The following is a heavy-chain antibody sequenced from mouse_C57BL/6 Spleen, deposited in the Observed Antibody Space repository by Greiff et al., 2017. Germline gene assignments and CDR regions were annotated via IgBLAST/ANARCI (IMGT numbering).Heavy chain of an antibody. CDR1: GFTFSDYG. V-gene: IGHV5-17*01. CDR3: ARDGTYGRDAMDY. D-gene: IGHD2-1*01. J-gene: IGHJ4*01. Sequence: EVQLVESGGGLVKPGGSLKLSCAASGFTFSDYGMHWVRQAPEKGLEWVAYISSGSSTIYYADTVKGRFTISRDNAKNTLFMQVTSLRSEDTAMYYWARDGTYGRDAMDYWGQGTSVTVSS. CDR2: ISSGSSTI.